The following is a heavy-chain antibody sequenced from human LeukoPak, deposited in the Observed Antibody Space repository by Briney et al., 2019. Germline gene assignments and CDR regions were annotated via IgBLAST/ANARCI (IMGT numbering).Heavy chain of an antibody. CDR2: IRSSGSTI. J-gene: IGHJ4*02. Sequence: GGSLRLSCAASGFTFSNAWMSWVRQAPGKGLEWVSYIRSSGSTIYYADSVKGRFTISRDNAKNSLYLQMNSLRAEDTAVYYCARDFGRWYFDYWGQGTLVTVSS. D-gene: IGHD4-23*01. V-gene: IGHV3-11*04. CDR3: ARDFGRWYFDY. CDR1: GFTFSNAW.